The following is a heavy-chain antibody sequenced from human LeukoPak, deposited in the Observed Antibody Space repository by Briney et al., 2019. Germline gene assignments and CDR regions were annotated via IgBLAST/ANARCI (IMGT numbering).Heavy chain of an antibody. Sequence: PGGSLRLSCAASGFTFSSYSMNWVRQAPGKGLEWVSSISSSSSYIYYADSVKGRFTISRDNAKNSLYLQMNSLRAEDTAVYYCAGVPSGHYGSGSYYDYWGQGTLVTVSS. V-gene: IGHV3-21*01. CDR2: ISSSSSYI. D-gene: IGHD3-10*01. CDR1: GFTFSSYS. J-gene: IGHJ4*02. CDR3: AGVPSGHYGSGSYYDY.